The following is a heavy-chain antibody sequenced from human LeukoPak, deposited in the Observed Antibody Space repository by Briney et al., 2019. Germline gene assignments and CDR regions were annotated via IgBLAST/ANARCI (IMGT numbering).Heavy chain of an antibody. D-gene: IGHD6-13*01. CDR1: GYTFTRYY. CDR3: ARGGRGIAAAFDY. Sequence: AASVQVSCKASGYTFTRYYMHWVRQAPGQGLEWMGWINPNSGGTNYAQKFQGRVTMTRDTSISTAYMELSRLRSDDTAVYYCARGGRGIAAAFDYWGQGTLVTVSS. CDR2: INPNSGGT. V-gene: IGHV1-2*02. J-gene: IGHJ4*02.